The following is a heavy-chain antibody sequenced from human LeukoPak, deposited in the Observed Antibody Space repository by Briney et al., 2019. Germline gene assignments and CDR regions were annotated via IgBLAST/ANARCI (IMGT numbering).Heavy chain of an antibody. CDR2: IYYSGST. Sequence: PSETLSLACTVSGGSISSYYWSWIRQPPGKGLEWIGYIYYSGSTNYNPSLKSRVTISVDTSKNQFSLKLSSVTAADTAVYYCARLVAVAGTGYFDYWGQGTLVTVSS. CDR3: ARLVAVAGTGYFDY. D-gene: IGHD6-19*01. CDR1: GGSISSYY. J-gene: IGHJ4*02. V-gene: IGHV4-59*08.